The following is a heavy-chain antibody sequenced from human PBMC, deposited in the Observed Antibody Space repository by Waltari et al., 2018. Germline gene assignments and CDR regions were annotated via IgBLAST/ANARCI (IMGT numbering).Heavy chain of an antibody. J-gene: IGHJ4*02. CDR1: GYTFPGYH. Sequence: QVQLVQTGAEVKKPGASVKVSCKASGYTFPGYHMHWARPTPGQGHEWMGWIEPDSVGTNYEQKLQGRVTMTMDTSISTAYMALSRLRSDDPAVYYCARDKVVVPAANYDYWGQGTLVTVSS. V-gene: IGHV1-2*02. D-gene: IGHD2-2*01. CDR3: ARDKVVVPAANYDY. CDR2: IEPDSVGT.